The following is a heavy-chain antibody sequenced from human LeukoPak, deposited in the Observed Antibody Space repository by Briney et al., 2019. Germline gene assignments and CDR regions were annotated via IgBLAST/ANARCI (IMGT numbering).Heavy chain of an antibody. Sequence: GGSLRLSCAASGFNFGSYSMTWVRQAPGKGLEWVSVISADSATTFYADSVKGRFTISRDNAKNSLYLQMNSLRADDTAVYYCARERTTIVSGTTIGAYWGQGTQVTVYS. D-gene: IGHD4-11*01. J-gene: IGHJ4*02. CDR1: GFNFGSYS. CDR2: ISADSATT. CDR3: ARERTTIVSGTTIGAY. V-gene: IGHV3-23*01.